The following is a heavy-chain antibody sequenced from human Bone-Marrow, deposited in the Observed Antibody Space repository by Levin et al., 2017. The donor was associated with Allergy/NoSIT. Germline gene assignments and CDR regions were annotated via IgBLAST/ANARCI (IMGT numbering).Heavy chain of an antibody. CDR3: AKAAGNYRSDFEY. V-gene: IGHV3-30*18. D-gene: IGHD1-14*01. CDR1: ELTFDNHG. CDR2: VGYDGDTE. Sequence: GGSLRLSCVGSELTFDNHGIHWVRQAPGKGLEWVSVVGYDGDTEHYADSVKGRFTVSRDNSKNTVYLQMTSLRPEDTALYYWAKAAGNYRSDFEYWGRGSVVSVSS. J-gene: IGHJ4*02.